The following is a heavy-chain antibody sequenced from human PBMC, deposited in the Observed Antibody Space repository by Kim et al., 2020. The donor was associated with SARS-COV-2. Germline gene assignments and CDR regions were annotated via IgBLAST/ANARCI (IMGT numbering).Heavy chain of an antibody. V-gene: IGHV3-23*03. CDR2: INNAGTYT. Sequence: GGSLRLSCAASGFTFSSYAMTWDRQTPGKGLEWVSVINNAGTYTSHADSVKGRFTISRDNSKNTLYLQMNSLRPDDPAIYYCAKGGTYLGDYWGQGTLVTVSS. CDR3: AKGGTYLGDY. D-gene: IGHD1-7*01. CDR1: GFTFSSYA. J-gene: IGHJ4*02.